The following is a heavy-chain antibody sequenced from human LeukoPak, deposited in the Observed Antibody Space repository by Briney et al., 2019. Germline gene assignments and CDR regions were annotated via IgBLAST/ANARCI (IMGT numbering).Heavy chain of an antibody. CDR2: INSDGSST. V-gene: IGHV3-74*01. D-gene: IGHD2-2*02. J-gene: IGHJ3*02. CDR3: ARERYCSSTSCYIQWGAFDI. CDR1: GFTFSSYW. Sequence: PGGSLRLSCAASGFTFSSYWMHWVRQAPGKGLVWVSRINSDGSSTSYADSVKGRFTISRDNAKNTLYLQMNSLRAEDTAVYCCARERYCSSTSCYIQWGAFDIWGQGTMVTVSS.